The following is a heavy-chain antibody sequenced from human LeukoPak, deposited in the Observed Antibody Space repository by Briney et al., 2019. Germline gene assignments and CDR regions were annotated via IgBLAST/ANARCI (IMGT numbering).Heavy chain of an antibody. CDR3: ARQTPHNGNHYFDY. D-gene: IGHD1-26*01. J-gene: IGHJ4*02. V-gene: IGHV4-4*09. CDR2: IYSSGST. CDR1: GGSITSHY. Sequence: SETLSLTCTVSGGSITSHYWSWIRQSPGKGLEWIGYIYSSGSTSYNPSLNSRVTISEDTSKNQFSLKVSSVTTADTAVYYCARQTPHNGNHYFDYWGQGTLVTVSS.